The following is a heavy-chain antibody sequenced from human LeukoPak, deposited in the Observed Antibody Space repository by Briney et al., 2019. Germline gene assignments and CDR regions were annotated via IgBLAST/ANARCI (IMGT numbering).Heavy chain of an antibody. Sequence: SGNVSCKASGGTFSSYAISWVRQAPGQGLEWMGGIIPIFGRANYAQKFQGRVTITTDESTSTAYMELSSLRSEDTAVYYCARDLTTDRNYYGSGSYYTGGFDYWGQGTLVTVSS. CDR1: GGTFSSYA. V-gene: IGHV1-69*05. D-gene: IGHD3-10*01. CDR2: IIPIFGRA. CDR3: ARDLTTDRNYYGSGSYYTGGFDY. J-gene: IGHJ4*02.